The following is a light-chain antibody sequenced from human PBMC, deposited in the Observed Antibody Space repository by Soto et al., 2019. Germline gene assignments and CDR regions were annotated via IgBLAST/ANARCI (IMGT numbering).Light chain of an antibody. CDR2: RDD. V-gene: IGLV1-47*01. Sequence: QSVLTQPPSASGTPGQRVSFSCSGSSSNIGTNYVYWYQHPPGAAPRLLIFRDDHRPAGVPVRFSASKSGTSASLAINGLRSEDEADYYCAAWDDSLNAFYVFGTGTKVTVL. J-gene: IGLJ1*01. CDR1: SSNIGTNY. CDR3: AAWDDSLNAFYV.